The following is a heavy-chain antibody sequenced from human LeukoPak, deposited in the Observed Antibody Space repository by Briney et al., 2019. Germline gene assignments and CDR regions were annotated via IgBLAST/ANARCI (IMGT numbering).Heavy chain of an antibody. CDR1: GFTFSSYA. CDR2: ISYDGSNK. D-gene: IGHD6-13*01. V-gene: IGHV3-30*04. Sequence: GGSLRLSCAASGFTFSSYAMHWVRQAPGKGLEWVAVISYDGSNKYYADSVKGRFIISRDNSKNTLYLQMNSLRAEDTAVYYCARGPGITAAGTFTSFFDYWGQGTLVTVSS. J-gene: IGHJ4*02. CDR3: ARGPGITAAGTFTSFFDY.